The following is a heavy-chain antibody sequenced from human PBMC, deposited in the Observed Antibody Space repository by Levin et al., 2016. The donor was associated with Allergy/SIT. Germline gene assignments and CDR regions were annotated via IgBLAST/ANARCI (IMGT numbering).Heavy chain of an antibody. CDR2: INPNSGGT. V-gene: IGHV1-2*04. Sequence: ASVKVSCKASGYTFTGYYMHWVRQAPGQGLEWMGWINPNSGGTNYAQKFQGWVTMTRDTSISTAYMELSRLRSDDTAVYYCARDQGEYGSGSYPQTRYYYYGMDVWGQGTTVTVSS. J-gene: IGHJ6*02. D-gene: IGHD3-10*01. CDR1: GYTFTGYY. CDR3: ARDQGEYGSGSYPQTRYYYYGMDV.